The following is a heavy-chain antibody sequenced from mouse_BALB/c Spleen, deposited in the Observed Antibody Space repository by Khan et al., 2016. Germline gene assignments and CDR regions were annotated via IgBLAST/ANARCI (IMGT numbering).Heavy chain of an antibody. CDR2: INTYSGES. J-gene: IGHJ1*01. CDR1: GYTFTNYG. V-gene: IGHV9-3-1*01. Sequence: QIQLVQSGPELKKPGKTVKISCKASGYTFTNYGMNWVKQAPGKGLKWMGWINTYSGESTYADDFKGRFAFSLETSANPAYLQINNLKNEDTATXCCARYRDYYGSSRYFDVWGAGTTVTVSS. D-gene: IGHD1-1*01. CDR3: ARYRDYYGSSRYFDV.